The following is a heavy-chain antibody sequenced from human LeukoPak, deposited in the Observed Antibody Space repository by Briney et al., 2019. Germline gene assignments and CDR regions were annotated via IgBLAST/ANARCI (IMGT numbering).Heavy chain of an antibody. Sequence: GGSLRLSCAASGLTVSSNYMSWVRQAPGKGLEWVSVLYSGGNTYYADSVKGRFIISRDNSKNTLYLQMNSLRVEDTAVYYCVRVTSLTGTIFDSWGQGTLVTVSS. CDR1: GLTVSSNY. CDR2: LYSGGNT. CDR3: VRVTSLTGTIFDS. D-gene: IGHD1-7*01. J-gene: IGHJ4*02. V-gene: IGHV3-66*01.